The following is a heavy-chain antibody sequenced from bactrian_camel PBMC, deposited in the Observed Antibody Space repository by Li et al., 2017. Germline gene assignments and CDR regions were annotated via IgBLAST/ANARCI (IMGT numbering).Heavy chain of an antibody. J-gene: IGHJ4*01. CDR1: GFTFSSAY. CDR3: TTGGSNRVRVKEINY. CDR2: VYVNGRGT. D-gene: IGHD5*01. Sequence: HVQLVESGGGLVQPGGTLRLSCEASGFTFSSAYMSWVRQAPGTGLGWVSAVYVNGRGTGYADSVKGRFTVSRDNVKNTVHLQLNSLKTEDTAMYYCTTGGSNRVRVKEINYWGQGTQVTVS. V-gene: IGHV3S5*01.